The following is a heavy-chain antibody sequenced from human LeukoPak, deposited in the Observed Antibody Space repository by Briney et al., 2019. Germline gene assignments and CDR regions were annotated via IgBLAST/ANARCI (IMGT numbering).Heavy chain of an antibody. CDR1: GFTVSSNY. CDR3: AREASIAVAGTDHDAFDI. J-gene: IGHJ3*02. Sequence: GGSLRLSCAASGFTVSSNYMSWVRQAPGKGLEWVSVIYSGRSTYYADSVKGRFTISRDNSKNTLYLQMNSLRAEDTAVYYCAREASIAVAGTDHDAFDIWGQGTMVTVSS. V-gene: IGHV3-53*01. D-gene: IGHD6-19*01. CDR2: IYSGRST.